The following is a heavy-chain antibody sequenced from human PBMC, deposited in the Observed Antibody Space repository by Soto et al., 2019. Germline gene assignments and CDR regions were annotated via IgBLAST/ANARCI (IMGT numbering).Heavy chain of an antibody. Sequence: PGGSLRLSCAASGFTVSSNYMSWVRQAPGKGLEWVSVIYSGGSTYYADSVKGRFTISRDNSKNTLYLQMNSLRAEDTAVYYCAKEAVAHSYYYALDVWGQGTTVTVSS. D-gene: IGHD6-19*01. V-gene: IGHV3-53*01. CDR3: AKEAVAHSYYYALDV. J-gene: IGHJ6*02. CDR1: GFTVSSNY. CDR2: IYSGGST.